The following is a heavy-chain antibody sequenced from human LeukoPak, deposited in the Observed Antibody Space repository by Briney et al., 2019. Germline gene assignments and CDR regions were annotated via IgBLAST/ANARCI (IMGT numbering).Heavy chain of an antibody. Sequence: PSQTLSLTCTVSGGSISSGSYYWSWIRQPAGKGLEWIGRIYTSGSTNYNPSLKSRVTISVDTSKNQFSLKLSSVTAADTAVYYCAGMRRDIVVAVAATNYYYYGMDVWGQGTTVTVSS. V-gene: IGHV4-61*02. CDR1: GGSISSGSYY. CDR2: IYTSGST. D-gene: IGHD2-15*01. CDR3: AGMRRDIVVAVAATNYYYYGMDV. J-gene: IGHJ6*02.